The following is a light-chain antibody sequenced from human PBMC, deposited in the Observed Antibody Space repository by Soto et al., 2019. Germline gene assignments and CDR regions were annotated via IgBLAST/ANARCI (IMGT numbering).Light chain of an antibody. J-gene: IGKJ4*01. CDR2: RAS. CDR3: LQRTNWPRA. Sequence: EIVLTQSPDTLSLSPGERATLSCRASQTVNNNYVAWYQQKPGQAPRLLIFRASNKATGIPDRFSGSGSGTDFTLTISSLEPEDFAVYYCLQRTNWPRAFGGGTKVDIK. CDR1: QTVNNNY. V-gene: IGKV3-11*01.